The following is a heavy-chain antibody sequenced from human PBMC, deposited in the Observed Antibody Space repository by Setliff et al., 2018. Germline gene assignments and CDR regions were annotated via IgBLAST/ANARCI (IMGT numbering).Heavy chain of an antibody. CDR2: ISTYNGDT. J-gene: IGHJ3*02. CDR1: GYTFTSYG. Sequence: ASVKISCKASGYTFTSYGISWVRQAPGQGLEWMGWISTYNGDTDYAQKLQDRLTMTTDTSTSTVYMELRSLRSDDTAVYYCTTYPVQCSSTTCYASDIWGQGTMVTVSS. V-gene: IGHV1-18*01. CDR3: TTYPVQCSSTTCYASDI. D-gene: IGHD2-2*01.